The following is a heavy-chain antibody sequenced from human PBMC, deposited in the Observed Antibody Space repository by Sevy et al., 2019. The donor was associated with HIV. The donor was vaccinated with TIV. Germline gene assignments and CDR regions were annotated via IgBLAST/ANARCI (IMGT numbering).Heavy chain of an antibody. Sequence: GGSLRLSCAASGFTFSGYWMSWVRQAPGKGLEWVAVISYDGSNKYYADSVKGRFTISRDNSKNTLYLQMNSLRAEDTAVYYCARDLRSSARYGMDVWGQGTTVTVSS. D-gene: IGHD2-2*01. CDR1: GFTFSGYW. CDR2: ISYDGSNK. J-gene: IGHJ6*02. CDR3: ARDLRSSARYGMDV. V-gene: IGHV3-30-3*01.